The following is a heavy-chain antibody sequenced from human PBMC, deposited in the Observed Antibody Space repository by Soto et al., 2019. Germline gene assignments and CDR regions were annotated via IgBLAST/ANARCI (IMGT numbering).Heavy chain of an antibody. CDR1: GVTVSSNY. CDR3: ARDPDFLSGYYTSKAIHI. CDR2: IYSGGST. J-gene: IGHJ3*02. V-gene: IGHV3-66*01. D-gene: IGHD3-3*01. Sequence: GGSLRLSCAASGVTVSSNYMSWVRQAPGKGLEWVSVIYSGGSTYYADSVKGRFTISRDNSKNTLYLQMNSLRAEDTAVYYCARDPDFLSGYYTSKAIHIWCQATMVSVS.